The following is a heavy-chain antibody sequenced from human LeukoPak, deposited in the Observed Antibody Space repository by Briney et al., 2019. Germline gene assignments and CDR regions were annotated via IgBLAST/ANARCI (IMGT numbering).Heavy chain of an antibody. V-gene: IGHV4-34*01. D-gene: IGHD3-16*02. Sequence: SETLSLTCAVYGGSFSGYYWSWIRQPPGKGLEWIGEINHSGSTNYNPSLTSRVTISVDTSKNQFSLKLSSVTAADTAVYYCARSPRGGLGELSTGYFDYWGQGTLVTVSS. CDR1: GGSFSGYY. J-gene: IGHJ4*02. CDR3: ARSPRGGLGELSTGYFDY. CDR2: INHSGST.